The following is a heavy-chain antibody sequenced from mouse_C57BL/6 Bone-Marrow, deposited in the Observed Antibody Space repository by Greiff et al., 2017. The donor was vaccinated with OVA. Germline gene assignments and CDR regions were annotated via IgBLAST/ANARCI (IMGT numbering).Heavy chain of an antibody. CDR2: IYPGDGDT. Sequence: QVQLQQSGPELVKPGASVKISCKASGYAFSSSWMNWVKQRPGKGLEWIGRIYPGDGDTNYNGKFKGKATLTADKSSSTAYMQLSSLTSEDSAVYFCARYYYYGSSFDDWGQGTTLTVSS. CDR1: GYAFSSSW. J-gene: IGHJ2*01. D-gene: IGHD1-1*01. CDR3: ARYYYYGSSFDD. V-gene: IGHV1-82*01.